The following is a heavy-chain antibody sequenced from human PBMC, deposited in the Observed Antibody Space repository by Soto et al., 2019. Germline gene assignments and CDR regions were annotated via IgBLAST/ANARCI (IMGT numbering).Heavy chain of an antibody. CDR1: GFTFSSYG. D-gene: IGHD5-18*01. CDR2: IWYDGSNK. Sequence: PGGSLRLSCAASGFTFSSYGMHWVRQAPGKGLEWVAVIWYDGSNKYYADSVKGRFTISRDNSKNTLYLQMNSLRAEDTAVYYCARADGYGYDFDYWGRGTLVTVSS. CDR3: ARADGYGYDFDY. V-gene: IGHV3-33*01. J-gene: IGHJ4*02.